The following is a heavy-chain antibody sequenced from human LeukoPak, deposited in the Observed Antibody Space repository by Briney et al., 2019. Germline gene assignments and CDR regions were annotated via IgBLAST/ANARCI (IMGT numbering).Heavy chain of an antibody. CDR3: AKDLVRYFDLDAFDI. Sequence: PGGSLRLSCAASGFTFDDYGMSWVRQAPGKGLEWVSGINWNGGSTGYADSVKGRFTISRDNSKNTLYLQMNSLRAEDTAVYYCAKDLVRYFDLDAFDIWGQGTMVTVSS. V-gene: IGHV3-20*04. D-gene: IGHD3-9*01. J-gene: IGHJ3*02. CDR2: INWNGGST. CDR1: GFTFDDYG.